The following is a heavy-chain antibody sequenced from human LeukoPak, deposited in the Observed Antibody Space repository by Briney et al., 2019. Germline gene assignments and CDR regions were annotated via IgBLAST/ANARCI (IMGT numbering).Heavy chain of an antibody. CDR3: ARTYSWSLSRFDY. CDR2: ISNTGERT. D-gene: IGHD3-16*02. CDR1: GFTFSNYA. J-gene: IGHJ4*02. Sequence: GGSLRLSCAASGFTFSNYAMTWVRQAPGKGLEWVSSISNTGERTYYADSVKGRFTILRDNSKNTLYLQMNSLRAEDTAVYYCARTYSWSLSRFDYWGQGTLVTVSS. V-gene: IGHV3-23*01.